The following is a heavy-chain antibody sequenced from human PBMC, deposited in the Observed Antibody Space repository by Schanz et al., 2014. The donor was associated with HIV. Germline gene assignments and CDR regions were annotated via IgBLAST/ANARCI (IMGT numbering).Heavy chain of an antibody. CDR1: GFTFSRYW. V-gene: IGHV3-7*01. Sequence: EVQLVESGGGLVQPGGSLRLSCAASGFTFSRYWMSWVRQAPGKGLEWVANIKQDGSEKYYVDSVKGRFTISRDNAKNSLYLQMNSLRAEDTAVYYCARENMQKHYYDSSGYYYPPRYWGQGTLVTVSS. CDR2: IKQDGSEK. J-gene: IGHJ4*02. CDR3: ARENMQKHYYDSSGYYYPPRY. D-gene: IGHD3-22*01.